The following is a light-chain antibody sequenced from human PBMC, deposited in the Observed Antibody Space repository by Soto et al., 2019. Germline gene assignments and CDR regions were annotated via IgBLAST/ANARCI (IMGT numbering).Light chain of an antibody. CDR2: GDN. CDR1: SSNIGSFYD. Sequence: QSVLTQPPSVSGAPGQRVTIPCTGSSSNIGSFYDVHWYQQLPGAVPKLLIYGDNNRPTGVPDRFSGSKSGTSASLAITGLQAEDEADYYCQSYDNILSHVIFGGGTKLTVL. CDR3: QSYDNILSHVI. J-gene: IGLJ2*01. V-gene: IGLV1-40*01.